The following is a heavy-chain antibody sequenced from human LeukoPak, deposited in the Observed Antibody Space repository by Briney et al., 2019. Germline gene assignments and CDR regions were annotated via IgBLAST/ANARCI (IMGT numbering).Heavy chain of an antibody. V-gene: IGHV1-69*13. D-gene: IGHD4-17*01. J-gene: IGHJ6*02. CDR3: ARKPSYGDCVWSWGMDV. CDR1: GGTFSSYA. Sequence: ASVKVSCRASGGTFSSYAISWVRQAPRQGLEWMGGIIPIFGTANYAQKFQGRVTITADESTSTAYMELSSLRSEDTAVYYCARKPSYGDCVWSWGMDVWGQGTTVTVSS. CDR2: IIPIFGTA.